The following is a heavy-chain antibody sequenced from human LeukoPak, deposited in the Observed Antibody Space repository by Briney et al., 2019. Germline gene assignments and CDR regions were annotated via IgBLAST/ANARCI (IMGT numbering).Heavy chain of an antibody. Sequence: ASVKVSCKASGYTFSSYGISWVRQAPGQGLEWMGWISANNGNTNYAQKLQGRVTMTTDTSTSTAYMELRSLRSDDTAVYYCARDMPSYYYGSGKNLWGQGTLVTVSS. D-gene: IGHD3-10*01. CDR3: ARDMPSYYYGSGKNL. J-gene: IGHJ5*02. CDR1: GYTFSSYG. V-gene: IGHV1-18*01. CDR2: ISANNGNT.